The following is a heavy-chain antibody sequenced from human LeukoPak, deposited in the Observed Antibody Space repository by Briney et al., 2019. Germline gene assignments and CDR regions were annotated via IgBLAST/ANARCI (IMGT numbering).Heavy chain of an antibody. V-gene: IGHV3-7*05. CDR1: GFIFSSYW. CDR2: IQQGGSEK. D-gene: IGHD6-6*01. Sequence: QSGGSLRLSCAASGFIFSSYWMSWVRQAPGKGLEWVANIQQGGSEKYYVDSVKGRFTISRDNAKNSLFLQMNSLRAEDTAVYYCARCHSSSSGDYWGQGTLVTVSS. J-gene: IGHJ4*02. CDR3: ARCHSSSSGDY.